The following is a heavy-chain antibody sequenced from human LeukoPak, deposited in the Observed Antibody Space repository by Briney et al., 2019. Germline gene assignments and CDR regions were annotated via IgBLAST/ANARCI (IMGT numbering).Heavy chain of an antibody. CDR2: ISAYNGNT. CDR1: GYTFTSYG. D-gene: IGHD3-22*01. V-gene: IGHV1-18*01. J-gene: IGHJ4*02. CDR3: ARATYYYDSSGY. Sequence: ASVKVSCKASGYTFTSYGISWVRQAPGQGLEWMGWISAYNGNTNYAQKLQGRVTMTTDTSTSTAYMELRSLRSDDAAVYYCARATYYYDSSGYWGQGTLVTVSS.